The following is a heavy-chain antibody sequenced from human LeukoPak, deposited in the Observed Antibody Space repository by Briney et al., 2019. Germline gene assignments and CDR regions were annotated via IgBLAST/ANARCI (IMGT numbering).Heavy chain of an antibody. CDR1: GFTFSSYG. Sequence: GGSLRLSCAASGFTFSSYGMHWVRQAPGKGLEWVAFIRYDGSNKYYADSVKGRFTISRDNSKNTLYLQMNSLRAEDTAVYCCAKDAPPYYDSGFDYWGQGTLVTVSS. CDR2: IRYDGSNK. D-gene: IGHD3-22*01. J-gene: IGHJ4*02. CDR3: AKDAPPYYDSGFDY. V-gene: IGHV3-30*02.